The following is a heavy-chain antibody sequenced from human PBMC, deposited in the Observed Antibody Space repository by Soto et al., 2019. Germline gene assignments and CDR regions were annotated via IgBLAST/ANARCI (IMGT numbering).Heavy chain of an antibody. V-gene: IGHV3-30-3*01. CDR2: ISYDGSNK. Sequence: PGGSLRLSCAASGFTFSSYAMHWVRQAPGKGLEWVAVISYDGSNKYYADSVKGRFTISRDNSKNTLYLQMNSLRAEDTAVYYCAREFTAAGSYFDYWGQGTLVTASS. CDR1: GFTFSSYA. CDR3: AREFTAAGSYFDY. J-gene: IGHJ4*02. D-gene: IGHD6-13*01.